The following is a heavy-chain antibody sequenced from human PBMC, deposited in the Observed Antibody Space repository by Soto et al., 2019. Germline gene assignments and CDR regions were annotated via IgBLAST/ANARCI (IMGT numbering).Heavy chain of an antibody. CDR3: ARPSLNCTNGVCGGYYMDV. V-gene: IGHV1-46*03. CDR1: GYTFTSYY. CDR2: INPSGGST. D-gene: IGHD2-8*01. J-gene: IGHJ6*03. Sequence: ASVKVSCKASGYTFTSYYMHWVRQAPGQGLEWMGIINPSGGSTSYAQKFQGRVTMTRDTSTSTVYMELSSLRSEDTAVYYCARPSLNCTNGVCGGYYMDVWGKGTTVTVSS.